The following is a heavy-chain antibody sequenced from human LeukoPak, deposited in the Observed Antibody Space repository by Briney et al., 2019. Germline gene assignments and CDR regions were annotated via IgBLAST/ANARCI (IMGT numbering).Heavy chain of an antibody. Sequence: GGSLRLSCAASGFTFDDYAMHWVRQAPGKGLEWVSGISWNSGSIGYADSVKGRFTISRDNSKNTLYLQMNSLRAEDTAVYYGIVGALGAFDIWGQGTMVTVSS. CDR2: ISWNSGSI. J-gene: IGHJ3*02. D-gene: IGHD1-26*01. CDR1: GFTFDDYA. V-gene: IGHV3-9*01. CDR3: IVGALGAFDI.